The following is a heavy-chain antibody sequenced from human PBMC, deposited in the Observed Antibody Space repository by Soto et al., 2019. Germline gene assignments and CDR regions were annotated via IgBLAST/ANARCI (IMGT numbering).Heavy chain of an antibody. CDR2: ISYSGSNK. CDR1: GFTFSSYG. D-gene: IGHD3-22*01. CDR3: ASSPHIVVSNRRLLVTQIYYYYAMTV. J-gene: IGHJ6*02. V-gene: IGHV3-33*08. Sequence: GGSLRLSXAASGFTFSSYGMHWVRQAPGKGLEWVAVISYSGSNKYYADSVKGRFTISRDNSKNTPYLQMNSLRAEATAVYCCASSPHIVVSNRRLLVTQIYYYYAMTVWGQGTTAT.